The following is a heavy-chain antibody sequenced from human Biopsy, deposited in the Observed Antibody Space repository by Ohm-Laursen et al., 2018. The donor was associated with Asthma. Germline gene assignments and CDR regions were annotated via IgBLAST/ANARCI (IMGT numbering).Heavy chain of an antibody. J-gene: IGHJ4*02. CDR3: AKDVFPGWELRQGPDY. Sequence: SLRLSCAASGFTFHNYVMHWVRQAPGKGLDWVAVISFDGSNKNYTDSVKGRFTISRDNSRNTLHLQMNSLRAEDTAVYYCAKDVFPGWELRQGPDYWGQGTLVTVSS. D-gene: IGHD1-26*01. V-gene: IGHV3-30*18. CDR1: GFTFHNYV. CDR2: ISFDGSNK.